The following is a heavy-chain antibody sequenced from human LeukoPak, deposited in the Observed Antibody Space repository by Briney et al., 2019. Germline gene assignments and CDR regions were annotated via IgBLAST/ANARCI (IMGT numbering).Heavy chain of an antibody. CDR2: ISYDGSNK. V-gene: IGHV3-30*03. CDR1: GFTFSSYG. J-gene: IGHJ4*02. Sequence: GGSLRLSCAASGFTFSSYGMHWVRQAPGKGLEWVAVISYDGSNKYYADSVKGRFTISRDNAKNSLYLQMNSLRAEDTAVYYCARDPGWDCSGGSCYIGGVYWGQGTLVTVSS. CDR3: ARDPGWDCSGGSCYIGGVY. D-gene: IGHD2-15*01.